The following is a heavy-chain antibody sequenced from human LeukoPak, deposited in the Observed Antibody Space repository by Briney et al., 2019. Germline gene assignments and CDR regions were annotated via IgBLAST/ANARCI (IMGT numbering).Heavy chain of an antibody. V-gene: IGHV3-30*03. CDR2: IPYDGSNK. D-gene: IGHD3-10*01. J-gene: IGHJ6*02. Sequence: GGSLRLSCDASGFTFSTYGMHWVRQAPGKGLEWITLIPYDGSNKYYADSVKGRFTISRDNSKNTLYLQMNSLRAEDTAVYYCARYYGSGRGYYGLDVWGQGTTVTVFS. CDR1: GFTFSTYG. CDR3: ARYYGSGRGYYGLDV.